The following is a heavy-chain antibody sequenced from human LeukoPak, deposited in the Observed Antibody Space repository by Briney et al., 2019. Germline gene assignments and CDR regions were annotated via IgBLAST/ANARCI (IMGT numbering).Heavy chain of an antibody. J-gene: IGHJ4*02. CDR2: IFGSGGSP. Sequence: GGSLRLSCEASGFTFGSYAMYWVRQAPGKGLEWITGIFGSGGSPHYADSVKGRFTISRDNSKNTVYLEINSLRAEDTAVYYCGKTTAGYSSGQKPAWPVDYWGQGTLVTVSS. CDR1: GFTFGSYA. CDR3: GKTTAGYSSGQKPAWPVDY. D-gene: IGHD5-18*01. V-gene: IGHV3-23*01.